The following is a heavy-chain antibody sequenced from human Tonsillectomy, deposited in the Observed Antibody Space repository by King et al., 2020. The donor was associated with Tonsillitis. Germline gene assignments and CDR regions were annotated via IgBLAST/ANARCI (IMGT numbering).Heavy chain of an antibody. Sequence: QLVQSGGGVVQPGRSLRLSCAASGLTFSSYGMHWVRQAPGKGLEWVAVISYSGSNKYYADSVKGRFTISRDNSKNTLYLQMNSLRGEDTAVYYCAKDLQTSGGMDVWGQGTTVTVSS. J-gene: IGHJ6*02. CDR3: AKDLQTSGGMDV. V-gene: IGHV3-30*18. CDR1: GLTFSSYG. CDR2: ISYSGSNK. D-gene: IGHD3-10*01.